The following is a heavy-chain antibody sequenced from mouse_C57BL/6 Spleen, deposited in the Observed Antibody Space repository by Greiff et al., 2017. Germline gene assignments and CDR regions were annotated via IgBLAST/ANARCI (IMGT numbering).Heavy chain of an antibody. V-gene: IGHV1-54*01. CDR1: GYAFTNYL. J-gene: IGHJ4*01. D-gene: IGHD3-2*02. CDR2: INPGSGGT. Sequence: QVQLQQSGAELVRPGTSVKVSCKASGYAFTNYLIEWVKQRPGQGLEWIGVINPGSGGTNYNETFTGKPTLTADKSSSTAYMQLSSLTTEDSAVYFCALDSSGSHYYAMDDWGKGTSVTVSS. CDR3: ALDSSGSHYYAMDD.